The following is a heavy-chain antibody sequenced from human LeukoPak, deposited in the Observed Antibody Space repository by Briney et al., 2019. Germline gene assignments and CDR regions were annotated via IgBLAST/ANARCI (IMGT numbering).Heavy chain of an antibody. CDR2: IIPMSTTT. D-gene: IGHD3-3*01. Sequence: SVKVSCKAPGGTFSSHSLNWVRQAPGQGLEWMGGIIPMSTTTKYAPKFQGRVTITADESTRTVFMELSSLRPDDAAVYYCARPRTYYDSWSAYPPFDYWGQGTLVTVSS. CDR3: ARPRTYYDSWSAYPPFDY. V-gene: IGHV1-69*13. J-gene: IGHJ4*02. CDR1: GGTFSSHS.